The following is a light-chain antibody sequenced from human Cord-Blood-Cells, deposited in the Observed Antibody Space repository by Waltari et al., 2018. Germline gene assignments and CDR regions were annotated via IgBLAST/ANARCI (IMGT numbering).Light chain of an antibody. CDR3: QQSYSTPYT. Sequence: DIQMTQSPSPLSASVGDRVTTTCRASQSISSYLKCYQQKPGKAPKLLIYAASSLQSGVPSRFSGSGSGTDFALTISSLQPEDFVTYCCQQSYSTPYTFGQGTKLEIK. J-gene: IGKJ2*01. CDR2: AAS. CDR1: QSISSY. V-gene: IGKV1-39*01.